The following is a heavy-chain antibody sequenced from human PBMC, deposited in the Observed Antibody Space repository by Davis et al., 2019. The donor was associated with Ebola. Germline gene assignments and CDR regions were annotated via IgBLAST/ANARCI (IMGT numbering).Heavy chain of an antibody. CDR1: GFLFSDFS. D-gene: IGHD3/OR15-3a*01. CDR3: ARDRFFAFDF. Sequence: GESLKISCAASGFLFSDFSMNWVRQAPGKGLEWITYITKDSDVMHYADSVKGRFTVSRDNAKNSVFLQMSSLRDEDSAVYYCARDRFFAFDFWSQGVHVSVSS. J-gene: IGHJ4*02. V-gene: IGHV3-48*02. CDR2: ITKDSDVM.